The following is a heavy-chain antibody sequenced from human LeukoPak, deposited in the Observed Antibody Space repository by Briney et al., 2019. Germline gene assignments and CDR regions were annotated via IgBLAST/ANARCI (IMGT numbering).Heavy chain of an antibody. J-gene: IGHJ4*02. Sequence: GGSLRLSCAASVFTLSNAWMRWVRGPPGRGREGGGRIKSNPNGGTTDYAAHVKGRFTISRDTSNNTLYLQMNSLKTEDTAVYYCTTGKNCSSTSCSLDYWGQGTLVTVSS. V-gene: IGHV3-15*01. D-gene: IGHD2-2*01. CDR1: VFTLSNAW. CDR2: IKSNPNGGTT. CDR3: TTGKNCSSTSCSLDY.